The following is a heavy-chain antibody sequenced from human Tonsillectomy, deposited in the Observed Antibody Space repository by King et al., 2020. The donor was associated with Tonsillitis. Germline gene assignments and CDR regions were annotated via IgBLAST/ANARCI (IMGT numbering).Heavy chain of an antibody. CDR3: SREKSAYSYGFGY. Sequence: VQMVESGGGLVQPGRSLRLSCTGSGFAFGDCTVSWFRQAPGKGLEWVGFIRSSTYSATTEYAAAVEGRFTISRDDSKSIAYLQMNILKIEDTAVYYCSREKSAYSYGFGYWGQGTLVTVSS. J-gene: IGHJ4*02. V-gene: IGHV3-49*03. CDR2: IRSSTYSATT. CDR1: GFAFGDCT. D-gene: IGHD5-18*01.